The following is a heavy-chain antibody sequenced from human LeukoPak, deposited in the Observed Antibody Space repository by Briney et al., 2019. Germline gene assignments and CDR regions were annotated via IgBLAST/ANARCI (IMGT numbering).Heavy chain of an antibody. Sequence: SETLSLTCAVYGGSFSGYYWSWIRQPPGKGLEWIGEINHSGSTNYNPSLKSRVTISVDTSKNQFSLKLGSVTAADTAVYYCARGWGLFDYWGQGTLVTVSS. D-gene: IGHD3-16*01. CDR2: INHSGST. V-gene: IGHV4-34*01. CDR3: ARGWGLFDY. J-gene: IGHJ4*02. CDR1: GGSFSGYY.